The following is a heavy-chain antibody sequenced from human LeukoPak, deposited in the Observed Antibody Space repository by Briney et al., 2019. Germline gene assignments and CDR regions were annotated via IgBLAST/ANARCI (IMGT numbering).Heavy chain of an antibody. CDR2: ISYDGSNK. Sequence: PGGSLRLSCAASGFTFSSYAMHWVRQAPGKGLEWVAVISYDGSNKYYAGSVKGRFTISRDNSKNTLYLQMNSLRAEDTAVYYCARDYGDYDPFDYWGQGTLVTVSS. CDR1: GFTFSSYA. D-gene: IGHD4-17*01. V-gene: IGHV3-30-3*01. J-gene: IGHJ4*02. CDR3: ARDYGDYDPFDY.